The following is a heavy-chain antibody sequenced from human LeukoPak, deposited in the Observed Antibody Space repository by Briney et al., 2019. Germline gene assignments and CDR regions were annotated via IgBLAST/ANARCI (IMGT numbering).Heavy chain of an antibody. CDR2: ISGSGGST. CDR1: GFTFSDYY. Sequence: GGSLRLSCAASGFTFSDYYMSWIRQAPGKGLEWVSAISGSGGSTYYADSVKGRFTISRDNSKNTLYLQMNSLRAEDTAVYYCAKDPLTTVTTNYWGQGTLVTVSS. V-gene: IGHV3-23*01. CDR3: AKDPLTTVTTNY. J-gene: IGHJ4*02. D-gene: IGHD4-17*01.